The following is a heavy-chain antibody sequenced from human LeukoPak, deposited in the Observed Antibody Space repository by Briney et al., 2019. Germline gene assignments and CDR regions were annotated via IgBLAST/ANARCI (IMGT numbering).Heavy chain of an antibody. CDR1: GFTFSNYT. Sequence: GGSLRLSCAASGFTFSNYTMNWVRQAPGKGLEWVSCISSSGTYIYYADSMKGRFTISRDNAKNSLYLQMNSLRPEDTAVYHCARADLDYDFWSGVQGWFDPWGQGTLVTVSS. J-gene: IGHJ5*02. CDR3: ARADLDYDFWSGVQGWFDP. CDR2: ISSSGTYI. V-gene: IGHV3-21*01. D-gene: IGHD3-3*01.